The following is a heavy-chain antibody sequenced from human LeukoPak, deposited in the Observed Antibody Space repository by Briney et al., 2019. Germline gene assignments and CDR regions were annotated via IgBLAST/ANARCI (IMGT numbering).Heavy chain of an antibody. J-gene: IGHJ4*02. Sequence: GGSLRLSCAASGFTFSSYAMHWVRQSPGKGLEWVAVISYDGSKKDYADSVKGRFTISRDNSKNTLYLQMNSLKTDTALYYCARDRMSVAQHFDCWGRGTLVTVSS. CDR2: ISYDGSKK. CDR3: ARDRMSVAQHFDC. D-gene: IGHD6-19*01. CDR1: GFTFSSYA. V-gene: IGHV3-30*04.